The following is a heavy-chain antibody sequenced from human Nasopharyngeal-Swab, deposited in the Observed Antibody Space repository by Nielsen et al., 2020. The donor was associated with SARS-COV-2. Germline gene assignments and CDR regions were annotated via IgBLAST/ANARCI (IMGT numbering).Heavy chain of an antibody. CDR2: IYYSGST. V-gene: IGHV4-59*01. CDR3: ARGGPGLELFSRFDP. Sequence: WIRQLPGKGLEWIGYIYYSGSTNSNPSFKSRVTISVDTSKNQFSLKLSSVTAADTAVYYCARGGPGLELFSRFDPWGQGTLVTVSP. J-gene: IGHJ5*02. D-gene: IGHD1-7*01.